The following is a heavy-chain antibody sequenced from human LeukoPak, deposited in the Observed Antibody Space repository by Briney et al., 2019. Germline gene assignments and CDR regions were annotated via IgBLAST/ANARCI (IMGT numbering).Heavy chain of an antibody. J-gene: IGHJ4*02. D-gene: IGHD1/OR15-1a*01. Sequence: SETLSLTCTVSGGSISSSSYYWGWIRQPPGKGLEWIGSIYYSGSTYYNPSLKSRVTISVDTSKNQFSLKLSSVTAADTAVYYCARKPIINNAWYYFDYWGQGTLVTVSS. CDR1: GGSISSSSYY. CDR3: ARKPIINNAWYYFDY. CDR2: IYYSGST. V-gene: IGHV4-39*07.